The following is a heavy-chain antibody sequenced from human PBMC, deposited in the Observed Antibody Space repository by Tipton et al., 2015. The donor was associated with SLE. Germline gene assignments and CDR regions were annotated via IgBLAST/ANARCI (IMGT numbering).Heavy chain of an antibody. J-gene: IGHJ4*02. Sequence: SLRLSCAGSGFTFSIYSLHWVRQAPGKGLEWVALISYDGTNKYYADSVKGRFTISRDNSKNTLYLQMNSLRAEDTAVYYCATSPLQALDSWGQGTQVTVPS. V-gene: IGHV3-30*04. CDR2: ISYDGTNK. CDR1: GFTFSIYS. CDR3: ATSPLQALDS. D-gene: IGHD3-16*02.